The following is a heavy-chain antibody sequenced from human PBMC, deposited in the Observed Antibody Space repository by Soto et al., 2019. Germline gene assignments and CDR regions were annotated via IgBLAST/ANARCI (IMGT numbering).Heavy chain of an antibody. D-gene: IGHD2-2*01. CDR3: ARRSCNSASCYYYGLDV. J-gene: IGHJ6*01. Sequence: SETLSLTGAVSGGSVSSGGYSWSWIRQPPGKGLEWIGYIHQIGSTYYNPSLKSRVNISVDRSQNQFSLKLNSVTSADTAVYYCARRSCNSASCYYYGLDVLGQGTSVAVCS. CDR1: GGSVSSGGYS. CDR2: IHQIGST. V-gene: IGHV4-30-2*01.